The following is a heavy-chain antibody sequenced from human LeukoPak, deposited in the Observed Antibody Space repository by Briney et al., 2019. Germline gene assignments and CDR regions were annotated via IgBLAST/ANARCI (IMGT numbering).Heavy chain of an antibody. Sequence: GASVKVSCKASGYTFTSYYMHWVRQAPGQGLEWMGIINPSGGSTSYAQKFQGRVTMTRDTSTSTVYMELSSLRSEDTAVYYCARRYYDFWTRYNWFDPWGQGTLVTVSS. D-gene: IGHD3-3*01. J-gene: IGHJ5*02. CDR1: GYTFTSYY. CDR3: ARRYYDFWTRYNWFDP. V-gene: IGHV1-46*01. CDR2: INPSGGST.